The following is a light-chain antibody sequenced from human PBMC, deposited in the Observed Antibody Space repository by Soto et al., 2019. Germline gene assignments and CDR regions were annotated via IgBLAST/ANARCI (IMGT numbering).Light chain of an antibody. CDR2: EAS. Sequence: EIVLTQSPGTLSLSPGERANLSCRASQSVSSNYLAWYQQRPGQGPRLLIYEASSRATGVPDRFSGSGSGTDFTLTIRRLEPEDFAVYYCQQYGNSPITFGQGTRLEIK. J-gene: IGKJ5*01. V-gene: IGKV3-20*01. CDR3: QQYGNSPIT. CDR1: QSVSSNY.